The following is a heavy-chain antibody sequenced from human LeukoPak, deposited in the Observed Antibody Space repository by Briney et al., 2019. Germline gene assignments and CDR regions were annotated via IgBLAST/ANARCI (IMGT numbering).Heavy chain of an antibody. V-gene: IGHV3-74*01. CDR1: GFTFSSNW. CDR2: INSDGSNT. CDR3: ANYIQRPPGMDV. D-gene: IGHD3-10*02. Sequence: PGGSLRLSCATSGFTFSSNWMHWVRQAPGKGLVWVSLINSDGSNTNYADSVKGRFTISTDNSKNTVYLQMNSLRAEDTALYFCANYIQRPPGMDVWGQGTMVTVSS. J-gene: IGHJ6*02.